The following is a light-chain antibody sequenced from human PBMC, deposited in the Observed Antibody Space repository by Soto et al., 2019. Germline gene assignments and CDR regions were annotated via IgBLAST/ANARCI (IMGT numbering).Light chain of an antibody. CDR2: GAS. J-gene: IGKJ1*01. CDR3: QQYVSSPLT. Sequence: EIVMTQSPGTLSLSPGERATLSCRASQTLTNSYLAWYQQKPGQAPRLLISGASTRATGIPDRFSGSGSGTDFTLTISRLEPEDFALYYCQQYVSSPLTFGQGTKV. CDR1: QTLTNSY. V-gene: IGKV3-20*01.